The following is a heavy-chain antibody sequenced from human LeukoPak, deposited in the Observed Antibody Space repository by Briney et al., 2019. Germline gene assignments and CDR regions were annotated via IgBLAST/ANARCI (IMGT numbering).Heavy chain of an antibody. D-gene: IGHD6-13*01. V-gene: IGHV3-7*01. J-gene: IGHJ5*02. CDR1: GFTFSSYW. Sequence: PGGSLRLSCAASGFTFSSYWMSWARQAPGKGLEWVANIKQDGSEKYYVDSVKGRFTISRDNAKNSLYLQMNSLRAEDTAVYYCARGGIAAAGDNWFDPWGQGTLVTVSS. CDR3: ARGGIAAAGDNWFDP. CDR2: IKQDGSEK.